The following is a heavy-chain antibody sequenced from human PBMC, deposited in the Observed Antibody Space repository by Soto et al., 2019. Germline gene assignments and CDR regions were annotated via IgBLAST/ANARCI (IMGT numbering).Heavy chain of an antibody. V-gene: IGHV4-31*03. J-gene: IGHJ5*02. CDR1: GGSISSGGYY. CDR3: ARAAAAMYNWFDP. Sequence: SETLSLTCTVSGGSISSGGYYWSWIRQHPGKGLEWIGYIYHSGSTYYNPSLKSRVTISVDTSKNQFSLKLSSVTAADTAVYYCARAAAAMYNWFDPWGQGTLVTVSS. D-gene: IGHD6-13*01. CDR2: IYHSGST.